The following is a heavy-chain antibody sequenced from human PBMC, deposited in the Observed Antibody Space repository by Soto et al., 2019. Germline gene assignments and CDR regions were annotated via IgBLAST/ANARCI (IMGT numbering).Heavy chain of an antibody. Sequence: EVQLVESGGRVVRPGGSLRLSCAASGFTFDDYGMTWVRQAPGKGLEWVSGINWNGGTTGYADSVKGRFTISRDNAKNFLYLQMNRLRAEDTAFYYCAKDRSGGDWKVFQHWGQGTLVTVSS. CDR1: GFTFDDYG. V-gene: IGHV3-20*04. J-gene: IGHJ1*01. D-gene: IGHD2-21*02. CDR2: INWNGGTT. CDR3: AKDRSGGDWKVFQH.